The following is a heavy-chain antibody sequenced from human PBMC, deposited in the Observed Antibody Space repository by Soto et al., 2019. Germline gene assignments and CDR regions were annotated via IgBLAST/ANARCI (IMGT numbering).Heavy chain of an antibody. Sequence: EVQLLESGGGLVQPGGSLRLSCVASGFPFSSYAMSWVRQTPGRGLECVSSISSGSNTYYTDSVRGRFTISRDNSKNSLYLQMSSLRADDTALYYSANASATGKSDGMDVWGQGTTVSVSS. CDR3: ANASATGKSDGMDV. J-gene: IGHJ6*02. V-gene: IGHV3-23*01. D-gene: IGHD7-27*01. CDR2: ISSGSNT. CDR1: GFPFSSYA.